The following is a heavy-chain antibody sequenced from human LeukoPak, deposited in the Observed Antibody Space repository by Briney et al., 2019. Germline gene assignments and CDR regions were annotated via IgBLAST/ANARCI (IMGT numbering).Heavy chain of an antibody. CDR3: AFGGGTTGLFDY. Sequence: GGSLRLSCAASGFTFSDHRMSWVRQAPGKGLEWISYITSSSSTIYYTDSVKGRFTISRDNAKNSLYLQMSSLRAEDTAVYYCAFGGGTTGLFDYWGQGTLVTVSS. D-gene: IGHD1-1*01. V-gene: IGHV3-48*04. CDR2: ITSSSSTI. CDR1: GFTFSDHR. J-gene: IGHJ4*02.